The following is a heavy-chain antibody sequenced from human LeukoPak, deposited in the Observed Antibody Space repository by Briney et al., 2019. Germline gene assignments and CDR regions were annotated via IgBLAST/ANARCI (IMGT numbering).Heavy chain of an antibody. CDR2: ISSDGSNK. J-gene: IGHJ4*02. Sequence: GRSLRLSCAASGFTFSTYDMHWVRQAPGKGLEWVAFISSDGSNKFSADALKGRFTISRDNSRSTLFLQLNSLRPEDTALYHCARAPGLGAFFDFWGQGSLVTVSS. CDR3: ARAPGLGAFFDF. V-gene: IGHV3-30*03. CDR1: GFTFSTYD. D-gene: IGHD3-16*01.